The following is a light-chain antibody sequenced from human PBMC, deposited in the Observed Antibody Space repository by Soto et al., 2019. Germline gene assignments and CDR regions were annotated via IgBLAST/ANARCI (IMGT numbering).Light chain of an antibody. V-gene: IGLV2-14*01. Sequence: ALAQPASVSGSPGQSITISCTGTSSDVGGYNYVSWYQQHPGKAPKLMIYDVSNRPSGVSNRFSGSKSGNTASLTISGLQAEDEADYYCSSYTSSSAYVFGTGTKVTVL. CDR1: SSDVGGYNY. CDR3: SSYTSSSAYV. J-gene: IGLJ1*01. CDR2: DVS.